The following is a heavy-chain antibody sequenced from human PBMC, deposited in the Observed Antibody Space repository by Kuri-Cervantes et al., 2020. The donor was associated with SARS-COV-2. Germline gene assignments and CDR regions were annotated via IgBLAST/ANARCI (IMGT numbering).Heavy chain of an antibody. CDR1: GFTFSSYA. CDR3: ARESMIVVETGNFDY. J-gene: IGHJ4*02. CDR2: ISGSGGST. V-gene: IGHV3-23*01. D-gene: IGHD3-22*01. Sequence: GGSLRLSCAASGFTFSSYAMSWVRQAPGKGLEWVSAISGSGGSTYYADSVKGRFTISRDNSKNTLYLQMNSLRAEDTAVYYCARESMIVVETGNFDYWGQGTLVTVSS.